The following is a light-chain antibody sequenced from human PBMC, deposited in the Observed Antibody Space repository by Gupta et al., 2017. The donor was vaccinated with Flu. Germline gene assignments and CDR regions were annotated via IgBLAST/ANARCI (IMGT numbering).Light chain of an antibody. CDR2: EDN. J-gene: IGLJ3*02. CDR3: QSYNATNVV. Sequence: FMLTQHPSVPASPGGTVNTPCTRSGGSIANYYVQWYQQHPGSSPTTVIYEDNERPSGIPDRFSGSIDSSTNSASLTISGLKTEDEAYYCCQSYNATNVVFGGGTKLTVL. V-gene: IGLV6-57*01. CDR1: GGSIANYY.